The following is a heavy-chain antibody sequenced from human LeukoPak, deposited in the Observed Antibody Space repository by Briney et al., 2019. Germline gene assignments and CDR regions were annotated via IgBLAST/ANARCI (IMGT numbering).Heavy chain of an antibody. D-gene: IGHD3-22*01. CDR2: IKQGESER. J-gene: IGHJ3*02. Sequence: GGSLRLSCAASGFTFRSYRMNWVRQAPGKGLEWVASIKQGESERYYVDSVNGRFTISRDNAKNSLYLQMNSLRAEDTTVYYCARGDNSAFDIWGQGTMVTVSS. CDR1: GFTFRSYR. CDR3: ARGDNSAFDI. V-gene: IGHV3-7*04.